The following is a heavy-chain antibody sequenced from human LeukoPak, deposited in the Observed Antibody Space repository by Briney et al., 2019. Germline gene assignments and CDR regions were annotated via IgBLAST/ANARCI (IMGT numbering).Heavy chain of an antibody. D-gene: IGHD2-2*01. J-gene: IGHJ4*02. CDR3: ARAYCSSTSCYYIFDY. CDR1: GYSISSGYY. CDR2: IYYSGST. V-gene: IGHV4-38-2*02. Sequence: PSETLSLTCTVSGYSISSGYYWGWIRQPPGKGLEWIGYIYYSGSTYYNPSLKSRVTISVDTSKNQFSLKLSSVTAADTAVYYCARAYCSSTSCYYIFDYWGQGTLVTVSS.